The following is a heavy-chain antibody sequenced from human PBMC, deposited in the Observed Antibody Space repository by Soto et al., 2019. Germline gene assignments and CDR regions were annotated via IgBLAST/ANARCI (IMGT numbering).Heavy chain of an antibody. D-gene: IGHD5-18*01. CDR2: IDWDDDK. CDR3: ARTSLNTAMGTFDY. J-gene: IGHJ4*02. V-gene: IGHV2-70*01. CDR1: GFSLSTSGMC. Sequence: ESGPTLVNPTQTLTLACTFSGFSLSTSGMCVSWIRQPPGKALEWLALIDWDDDKYYSTSLKTRLTISKDTSKNQVVLTMTNMDPVDTATYYCARTSLNTAMGTFDYWGQGTLVTVSS.